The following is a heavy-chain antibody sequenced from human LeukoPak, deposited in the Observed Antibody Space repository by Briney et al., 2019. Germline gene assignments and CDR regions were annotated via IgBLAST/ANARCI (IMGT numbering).Heavy chain of an antibody. CDR3: ARDPMSGKFDY. V-gene: IGHV3-7*04. D-gene: IGHD4-23*01. CDR1: GFTFTRYW. J-gene: IGHJ4*02. Sequence: PGGSLRLSCAASGFTFTRYWMSWVRQAPGKGLEWVGNIKPDGSAKFYVDSVKGRFPISRDNANNSLYLQMNGLRVEDTAVYYCARDPMSGKFDYWGQGTLVTVSS. CDR2: IKPDGSAK.